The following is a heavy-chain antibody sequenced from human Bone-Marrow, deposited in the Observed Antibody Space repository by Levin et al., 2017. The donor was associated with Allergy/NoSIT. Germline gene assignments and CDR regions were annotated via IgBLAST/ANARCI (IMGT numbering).Heavy chain of an antibody. V-gene: IGHV1-69*04. Sequence: SVKVSCKASGGTFSSFGVSWVRLAPGQIPEWMGRIVPLLGVPNFAQKFQGRLTMTADISTTTAYMELSSLRAEDTALYFCAKGGVDHGDAMMDSWGQGTLVTVSS. CDR1: GGTFSSFG. J-gene: IGHJ4*02. CDR3: AKGGVDHGDAMMDS. CDR2: IVPLLGVP. D-gene: IGHD4-17*01.